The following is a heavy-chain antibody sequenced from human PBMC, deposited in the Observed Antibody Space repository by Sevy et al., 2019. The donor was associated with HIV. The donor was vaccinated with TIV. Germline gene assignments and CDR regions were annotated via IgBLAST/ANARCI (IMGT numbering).Heavy chain of an antibody. Sequence: GESLKISCAASGFSVNTNYMSWVRQAPGKGLGWVSVVYSGGGTYYEDSVKGRFTISRDNSKNTLYLKMNSLRVENTAVYYCARDLPGGGFDYWGQGTLVTVSS. V-gene: IGHV3-53*01. J-gene: IGHJ4*02. CDR2: VYSGGGT. CDR1: GFSVNTNY. CDR3: ARDLPGGGFDY. D-gene: IGHD3-16*01.